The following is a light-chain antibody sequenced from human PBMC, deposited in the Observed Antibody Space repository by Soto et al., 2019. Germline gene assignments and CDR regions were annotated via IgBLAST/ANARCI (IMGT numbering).Light chain of an antibody. V-gene: IGLV2-8*01. Sequence: QSVLTQPPSASGSPGQSVTISCTGTSSDVGGYNYLSWYQPHPGKAPKLMIYEVTKRPSGVPYRFSGSKSGNTASLTVSGVQAEDEADYYCSSYAGSNNVFGTGTKVTVL. CDR2: EVT. J-gene: IGLJ1*01. CDR3: SSYAGSNNV. CDR1: SSDVGGYNY.